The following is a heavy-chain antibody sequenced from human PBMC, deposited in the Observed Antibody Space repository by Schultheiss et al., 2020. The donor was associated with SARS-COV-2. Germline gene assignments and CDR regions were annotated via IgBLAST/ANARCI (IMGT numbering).Heavy chain of an antibody. CDR1: GFTVSDNY. V-gene: IGHV3-23*01. D-gene: IGHD4-17*01. Sequence: GSLRLSCAVSGFTVSDNYMIWVRQAPGKGLEWVSAISGSGGSTYYADSVKGRFTISRDNSRNTLYLQMNSLRAEDTAVYYCARPPQTVYYYYMDVWGKGTTVTVSS. CDR3: ARPPQTVYYYYMDV. J-gene: IGHJ6*03. CDR2: ISGSGGST.